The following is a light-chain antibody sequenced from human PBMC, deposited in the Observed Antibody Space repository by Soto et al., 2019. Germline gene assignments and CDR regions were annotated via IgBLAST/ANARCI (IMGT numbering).Light chain of an antibody. Sequence: QSALTQPRSVSGSPGQSVTISCTGTSSDVGNYNYVSWYQQHPGKAPKLMIYDVSKRPSGVPDRFSGSKSDNKAALTISGLQAEDEADYYCCSYAGSYTVVFGGGTKLTVL. CDR1: SSDVGNYNY. CDR2: DVS. J-gene: IGLJ2*01. V-gene: IGLV2-11*01. CDR3: CSYAGSYTVV.